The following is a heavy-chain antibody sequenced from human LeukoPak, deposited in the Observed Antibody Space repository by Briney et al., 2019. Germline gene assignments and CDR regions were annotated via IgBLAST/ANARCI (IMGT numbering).Heavy chain of an antibody. Sequence: GGSLRLSCAASGFTFRNYGMDWVRQAPGKGLEWVAFIRYDGSNTYYADSVKGRFTISRDNAKNSLYLQMNSLRAEDTAVYYCARVGYDILTGRATRFDPWGQGTLVTVSS. D-gene: IGHD3-9*01. CDR3: ARVGYDILTGRATRFDP. V-gene: IGHV3-30*02. J-gene: IGHJ5*02. CDR2: IRYDGSNT. CDR1: GFTFRNYG.